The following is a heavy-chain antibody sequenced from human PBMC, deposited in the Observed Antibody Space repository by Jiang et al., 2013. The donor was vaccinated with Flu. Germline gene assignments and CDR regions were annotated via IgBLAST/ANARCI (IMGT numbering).Heavy chain of an antibody. CDR2: INTGSGDT. J-gene: IGHJ4*02. CDR3: ARDASSSADY. Sequence: GAEVKKPGASVKVSCKAPGYTFPNYGMHWVRQAPGQRPQWMGWINTGSGDTEYSVTFQDRITITRDTSATTVYLELGSLRSEDTAIYYCARDASSSADYWGQGTLVSVSS. CDR1: GYTFPNYG. D-gene: IGHD6-6*01. V-gene: IGHV1-3*04.